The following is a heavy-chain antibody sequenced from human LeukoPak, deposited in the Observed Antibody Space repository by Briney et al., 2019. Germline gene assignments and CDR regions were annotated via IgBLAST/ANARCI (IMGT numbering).Heavy chain of an antibody. CDR2: IIPILGIA. V-gene: IGHV1-69*04. D-gene: IGHD2-15*01. Sequence: VASVKVSCKASGGTLSSYAISWVRQAPGQGLEWMGRIIPILGIANYAQKFQGRVTITADKSTSTAYMELSSLRSEDTAVYYCARGPGLPSQTPFDPWGQGTLVTVSS. CDR1: GGTLSSYA. CDR3: ARGPGLPSQTPFDP. J-gene: IGHJ5*02.